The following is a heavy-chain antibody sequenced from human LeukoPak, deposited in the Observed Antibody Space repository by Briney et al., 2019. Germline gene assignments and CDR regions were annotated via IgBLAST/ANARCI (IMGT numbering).Heavy chain of an antibody. CDR2: IYYSGST. Sequence: PSETLSLTCTVSGGSISSYYWSWIRQPPGKGLEWIGYIYYSGSTNYNPSLKSRVTISVDTSKNQFSLKLSSVTAADTAVYYCARIRTTVTTFDGFDIWGQGTMVTVSS. D-gene: IGHD4-17*01. CDR3: ARIRTTVTTFDGFDI. V-gene: IGHV4-59*01. J-gene: IGHJ3*02. CDR1: GGSISSYY.